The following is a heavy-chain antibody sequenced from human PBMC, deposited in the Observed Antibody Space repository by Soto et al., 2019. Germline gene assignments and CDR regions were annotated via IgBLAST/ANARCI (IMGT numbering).Heavy chain of an antibody. CDR2: IYNRGST. V-gene: IGHV4-30-4*02. J-gene: IGHJ5*02. CDR1: GDSMNSGDYY. D-gene: IGHD2-2*02. CDR3: ARGYCSSTICYIWDNWFDP. Sequence: SETLSLTCTVSGDSMNSGDYYWSWLRQSPGKGLEWIGHIYNRGSTNYNPSLKGRVTISVDTSKIQFSLKLSSVSAADTAVYYCARGYCSSTICYIWDNWFDPWGQGTLVTVSS.